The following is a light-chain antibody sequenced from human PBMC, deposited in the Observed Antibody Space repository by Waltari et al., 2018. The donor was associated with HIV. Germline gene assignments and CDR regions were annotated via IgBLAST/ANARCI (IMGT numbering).Light chain of an antibody. J-gene: IGKJ4*01. CDR3: QQYFSSPLT. Sequence: DIVMTQSPDSLALSLGERATINCKSSRTILFPSNSKNYLAWYQQTPGQSPKLLIYWASTRESGVPDRFSGGGSGTNFALTISSLQTEDVAVYYCQQYFSSPLTFGGGTRVEIK. V-gene: IGKV4-1*01. CDR1: RTILFPSNSKNY. CDR2: WAS.